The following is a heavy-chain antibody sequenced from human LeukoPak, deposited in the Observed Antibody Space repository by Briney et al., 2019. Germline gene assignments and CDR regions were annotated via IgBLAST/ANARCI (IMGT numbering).Heavy chain of an antibody. CDR2: ITGSGGST. D-gene: IGHD2-15*01. J-gene: IGHJ4*02. CDR1: GFTFSSYA. Sequence: GGSLRLSCAASGFTFSSYAMSWVRQAPGKGLEWVSGITGSGGSTYHADSVKGRFTISRDNSKNTLFLQMSSLRAEDSAIFYCAKGSASGRPYYFDYWGQGILVTVSS. V-gene: IGHV3-23*01. CDR3: AKGSASGRPYYFDY.